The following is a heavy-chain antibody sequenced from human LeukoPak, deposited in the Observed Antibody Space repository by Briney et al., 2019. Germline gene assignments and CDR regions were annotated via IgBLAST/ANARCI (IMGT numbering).Heavy chain of an antibody. CDR1: GFTFSSYE. CDR3: ARGAYYDILTGPGGFDY. D-gene: IGHD3-9*01. CDR2: ISSSGSTI. J-gene: IGHJ4*02. Sequence: GGSLRLSCAASGFTFSSYEMNWVRQAPGKGLEWVSYISSSGSTIYYADSVKGRFTISRDNAKNSLYLQMNSLGAEDTAVYYCARGAYYDILTGPGGFDYWGQGTLVTVSS. V-gene: IGHV3-48*03.